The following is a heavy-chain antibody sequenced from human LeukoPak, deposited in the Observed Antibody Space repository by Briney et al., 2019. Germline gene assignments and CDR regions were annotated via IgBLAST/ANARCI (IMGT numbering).Heavy chain of an antibody. CDR3: ARDWFSDSSGYYPSPGFDY. J-gene: IGHJ4*02. Sequence: ASVKVSCKASGYTFTSYYMHWVRQAPGQGLEWMGIINPSGGSTSYAQKFQGRVTMTRDTSTSTVYMELSSLRSEDTAVYYCARDWFSDSSGYYPSPGFDYWGQGTLVTVSS. CDR1: GYTFTSYY. D-gene: IGHD3-22*01. CDR2: INPSGGST. V-gene: IGHV1-46*01.